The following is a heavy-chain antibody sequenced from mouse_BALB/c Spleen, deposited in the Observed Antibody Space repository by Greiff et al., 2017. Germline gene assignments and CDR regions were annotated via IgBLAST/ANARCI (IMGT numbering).Heavy chain of an antibody. D-gene: IGHD4-1*01. Sequence: EVKLMESGPGLVKPSQSLSLTCTVTGYSITSDYAWNWIRQFPGNKLEWMGYISYSGSTSYNPSLKSRISITRDTSKNQFFLQLNSVTTEDTATYYCARKGETGTFAYWGQGTLVTVSA. CDR3: ARKGETGTFAY. J-gene: IGHJ3*01. CDR1: GYSITSDYA. V-gene: IGHV3-2*02. CDR2: ISYSGST.